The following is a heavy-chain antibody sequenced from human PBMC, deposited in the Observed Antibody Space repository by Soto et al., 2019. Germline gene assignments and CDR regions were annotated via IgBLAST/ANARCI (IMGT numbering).Heavy chain of an antibody. CDR1: GFAFGSYG. V-gene: IGHV3-30*03. J-gene: IGHJ4*02. CDR2: ISYDGSSE. D-gene: IGHD1-26*01. CDR3: ARGSAFIGLDY. Sequence: PGGSLRLSCAASGFAFGSYGMHWVRQAPGKGLEWVALISYDGSSEYYADSVKGRFTISRDNSKNTLWLQMNSLRAEDTAIYYCARGSAFIGLDYWGQGT.